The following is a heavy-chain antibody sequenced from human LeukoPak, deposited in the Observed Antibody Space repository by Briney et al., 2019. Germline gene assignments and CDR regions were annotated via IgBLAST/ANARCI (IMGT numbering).Heavy chain of an antibody. Sequence: GRSLSLSCAASGFTFSVYAMNWVRQAAGGGLEWVSSISFTGDSDYADSVKGRFTISRDNAKNAAFLQLSRLRVGDTADYYCVREKSWGSKSHDFAYWGQGTLVTVSS. V-gene: IGHV3-69-1*01. D-gene: IGHD3-3*01. CDR3: VREKSWGSKSHDFAY. J-gene: IGHJ4*02. CDR2: ISFTGDS. CDR1: GFTFSVYA.